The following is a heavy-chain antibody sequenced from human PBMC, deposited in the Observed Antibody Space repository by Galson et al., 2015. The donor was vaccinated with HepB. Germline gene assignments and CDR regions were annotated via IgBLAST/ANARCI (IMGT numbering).Heavy chain of an antibody. Sequence: SVKVSCKASGNSFNYYAINWVRQAPGQGLEWMGWINTNNGNPTYAQDFAGRFVFSLDTSVSTTFLQISGLKTEDTAVYYCARDLGPMWGFLRLPFDSWGQRTLVTVSS. CDR2: INTNNGNP. D-gene: IGHD2/OR15-2a*01. V-gene: IGHV7-4-1*02. J-gene: IGHJ4*02. CDR1: GNSFNYYA. CDR3: ARDLGPMWGFLRLPFDS.